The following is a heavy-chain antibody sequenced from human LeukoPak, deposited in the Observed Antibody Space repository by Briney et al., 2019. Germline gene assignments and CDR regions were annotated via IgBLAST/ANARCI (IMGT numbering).Heavy chain of an antibody. CDR3: VKDFIWLAYYFDD. D-gene: IGHD3-9*01. CDR2: ISGSDGGT. J-gene: IGHJ4*02. V-gene: IGHV3-23*01. Sequence: GGSLRLSCAASGFTFSTYAMSWVRQAPGKGLEWVSAISGSDGGTYYADSVRGRFAISRDNSKSTLYLQMNSLRAEDTAVYYCVKDFIWLAYYFDDWGQGTLVTVSA. CDR1: GFTFSTYA.